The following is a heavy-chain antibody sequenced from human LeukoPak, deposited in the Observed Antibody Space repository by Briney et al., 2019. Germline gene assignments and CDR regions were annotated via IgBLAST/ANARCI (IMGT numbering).Heavy chain of an antibody. CDR2: IRYDGNNK. Sequence: GRSLSLSCAVSTFTFSSYGIHWVRQAPGKGLGWVAFIRYDGNNKYYADSVKGRFTISRDNSKNTLYLQMNSLRVEDTAVYYCANTMYSSGWSPFDYWGQGTLVTVSS. D-gene: IGHD6-19*01. CDR3: ANTMYSSGWSPFDY. V-gene: IGHV3-30*02. CDR1: TFTFSSYG. J-gene: IGHJ4*02.